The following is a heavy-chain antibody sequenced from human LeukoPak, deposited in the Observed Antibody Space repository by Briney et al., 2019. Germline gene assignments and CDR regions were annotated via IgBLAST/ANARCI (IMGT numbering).Heavy chain of an antibody. CDR3: ATGLSVDTIFGVAHRRPWFDP. CDR1: GYTLTELS. V-gene: IGHV1-24*01. CDR2: FDPEDGET. Sequence: GASVKVSCKVSGYTLTELSMHWVRQAPGKGLEWMGGFDPEDGETIYAQKFQGRVTMTEDTSTDTAYMELSSLRSEDTAVYYCATGLSVDTIFGVAHRRPWFDPWGQGTLVTVSS. D-gene: IGHD3-3*01. J-gene: IGHJ5*02.